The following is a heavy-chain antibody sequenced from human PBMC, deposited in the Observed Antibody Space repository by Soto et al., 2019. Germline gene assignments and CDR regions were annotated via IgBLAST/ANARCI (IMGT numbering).Heavy chain of an antibody. CDR3: AKTDAYSNSPYYFDY. V-gene: IGHV3-23*01. CDR2: ISGSGDST. Sequence: GGSLRLSCAASGFTFSSYAMSWVRQDPAKGLEWVSAISGSGDSTYYADSVKGRFTISKDNSKNTLYLQMNSLRAEDTAIYYCAKTDAYSNSPYYFDYWGQGTLVTAPQ. D-gene: IGHD6-13*01. J-gene: IGHJ4*02. CDR1: GFTFSSYA.